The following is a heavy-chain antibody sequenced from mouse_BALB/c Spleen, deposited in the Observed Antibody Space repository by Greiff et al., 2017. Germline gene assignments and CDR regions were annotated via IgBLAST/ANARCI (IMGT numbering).Heavy chain of an antibody. CDR1: GFPITSGYY. V-gene: IGHV12-3*02. D-gene: IGHD2-14*01. CDR2: ITHSGET. J-gene: IGHJ1*01. CDR3: AGAYYRYGGYFDV. Sequence: VKLVESGPGLVKPSQSLFLACSITGFPITSGYYWIWIRQSPGKPLEWMGYITHSGETFYNPSLQSPISITRETSKNQFFLQLNSVTTEDTAMYYCAGAYYRYGGYFDVWGAGTTVTVSS.